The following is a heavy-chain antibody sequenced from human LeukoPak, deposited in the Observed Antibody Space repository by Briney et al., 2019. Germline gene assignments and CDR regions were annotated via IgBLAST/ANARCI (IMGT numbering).Heavy chain of an antibody. J-gene: IGHJ4*02. V-gene: IGHV4-30-4*01. Sequence: SETLSLTCTVSGGSISSGDYYWSWIRQPPGKGLEWIGYIHYSGSTYYNPSLKSRVTISVDTSKNQFSLKLSSVTAADTAVYYCARTYYDILTGYLFDCWGQGTLVTVSS. CDR1: GGSISSGDYY. CDR3: ARTYYDILTGYLFDC. D-gene: IGHD3-9*01. CDR2: IHYSGST.